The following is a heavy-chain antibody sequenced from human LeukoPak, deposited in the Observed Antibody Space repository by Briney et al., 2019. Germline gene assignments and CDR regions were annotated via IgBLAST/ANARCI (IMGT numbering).Heavy chain of an antibody. V-gene: IGHV3-23*01. J-gene: IGHJ4*02. CDR3: ANGAVVGSHFDY. Sequence: GGSLRLSCAASGFTYRNYAMSWVRQAPGKGLEWVSAISSSGGSTFYADSVKGRFTISRDNSKNTLYVQMNSLRTLNTAVYSGANGAVVGSHFDYWGQGTLVTVSS. CDR2: ISSSGGST. CDR1: GFTYRNYA. D-gene: IGHD2-15*01.